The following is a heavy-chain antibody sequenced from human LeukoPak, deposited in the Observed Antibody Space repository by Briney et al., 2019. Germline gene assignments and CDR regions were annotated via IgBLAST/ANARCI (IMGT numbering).Heavy chain of an antibody. J-gene: IGHJ3*02. CDR3: AKSNGYGLVDI. CDR2: ILHSGST. Sequence: SETLSLTCTVSGYSISSGYYWGWIRQPPGMGLEWIGSILHSGSTYYNPSLKSRVTMSVDTSKNQFSLKLNSVTAADTAVYYCAKSNGYGLVDIWGQGTMVTVSS. V-gene: IGHV4-38-2*02. D-gene: IGHD3-10*01. CDR1: GYSISSGYY.